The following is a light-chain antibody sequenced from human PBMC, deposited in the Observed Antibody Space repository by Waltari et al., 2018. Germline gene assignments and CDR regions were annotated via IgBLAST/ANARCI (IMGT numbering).Light chain of an antibody. V-gene: IGKV4-1*01. CDR1: QSVFHSSYNKNY. J-gene: IGKJ1*01. CDR2: WAS. Sequence: DIVMTHSPDSIAVSLGEKAPTNCKSSQSVFHSSYNKNYLAWYQQKPGQPPNLLIYWASTRESGVPDRFSGSESGTDFTLTISSLQAEDVAVYYCQQYFSAPWTFGQGTRVEIK. CDR3: QQYFSAPWT.